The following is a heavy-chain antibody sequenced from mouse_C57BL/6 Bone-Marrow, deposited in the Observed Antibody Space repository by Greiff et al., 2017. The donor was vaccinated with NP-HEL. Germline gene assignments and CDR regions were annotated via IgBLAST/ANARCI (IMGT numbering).Heavy chain of an antibody. D-gene: IGHD1-1*01. Sequence: EVQLQQSGAELVRPGASVKLSCTASGFNIKDYYMHWVKQRPEQGLEWIGRIDPEDGGTEYAPKFKGKATLTVDKSSNTAYLQLSSLTSEDTAVYYCTTLGFLITVVVADDCWGKGTTLTVSS. CDR1: GFNIKDYY. J-gene: IGHJ2*01. V-gene: IGHV14-1*01. CDR3: TTLGFLITVVVADDC. CDR2: IDPEDGGT.